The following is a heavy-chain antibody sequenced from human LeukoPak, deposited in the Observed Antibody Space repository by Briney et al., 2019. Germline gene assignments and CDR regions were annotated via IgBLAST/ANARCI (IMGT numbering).Heavy chain of an antibody. CDR1: GYSISSGYY. V-gene: IGHV4-38-2*02. D-gene: IGHD3-3*01. J-gene: IGHJ4*02. Sequence: SETLSLTCTVSGYSISSGYYWGWIRQPPGKGLEWIGNIYHSGSTYYNPSLKSRVTISVDTSKNQFSLKLSSVTAADTAVYYCAKLNNYDLMVDYWGQGTLVTVSS. CDR2: IYHSGST. CDR3: AKLNNYDLMVDY.